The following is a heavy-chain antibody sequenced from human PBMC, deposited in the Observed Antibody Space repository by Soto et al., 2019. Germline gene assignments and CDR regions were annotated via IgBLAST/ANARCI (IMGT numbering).Heavy chain of an antibody. D-gene: IGHD1-26*01. CDR2: IIGDGSVT. Sequence: PGGSLRLSCAASGFTFSSYWMSWVRQVPGKGLVWVSRIIGDGSVTNYADSVKGRFTISRDNAKNKLYLQMNSLRVEDTAVYYCARGLVGSSVIVYWGQGTLVTVSS. J-gene: IGHJ4*02. CDR3: ARGLVGSSVIVY. CDR1: GFTFSSYW. V-gene: IGHV3-74*01.